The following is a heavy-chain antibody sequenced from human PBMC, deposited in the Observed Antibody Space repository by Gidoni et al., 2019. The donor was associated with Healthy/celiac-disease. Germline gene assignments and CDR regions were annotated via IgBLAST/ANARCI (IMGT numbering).Heavy chain of an antibody. J-gene: IGHJ4*02. CDR1: GGTVSSYA. CDR2: IIPIFGTA. CDR3: ARPKDYGYGDYYFDY. Sequence: QVQLVQSGAEVKKPGSSVKVSCTASGGTVSSYAISWVRQAPGQGLEWMGGIIPIFGTANYAQKFQGRVTITADESTSTAYMELSSLRSEDTAVYYCARPKDYGYGDYYFDYWGQGTLVTVSS. V-gene: IGHV1-69*01. D-gene: IGHD4-17*01.